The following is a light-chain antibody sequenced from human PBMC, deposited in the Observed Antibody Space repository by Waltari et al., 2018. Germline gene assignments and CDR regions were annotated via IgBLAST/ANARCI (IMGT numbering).Light chain of an antibody. CDR2: FAS. V-gene: IGKV6-21*01. J-gene: IGKJ2*01. Sequence: EIVLTQSPDVQSVAPKEKVTITCRASQSIGSTLHWYQQKPDQSPKLPIKFASQSLSGVPSRFSGSGSGTDFTLTIRSLEAEDAATYYCHQSSVLPYTFGQGAKLEIK. CDR3: HQSSVLPYT. CDR1: QSIGST.